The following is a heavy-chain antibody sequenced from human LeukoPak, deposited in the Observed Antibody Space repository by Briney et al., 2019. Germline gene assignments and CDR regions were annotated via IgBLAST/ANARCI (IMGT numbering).Heavy chain of an antibody. CDR3: ARERPSSYYFDY. V-gene: IGHV1-46*02. Sequence: ASVKVSCKASGYPVNSFYTHWVRQAPGQGLEWVGIIYPSGGGASFTQKFQGRVTMTRDTSTSTFYMELSSLRSEDTAVYFCARERPSSYYFDYWGQGTLVTVSS. CDR2: IYPSGGGA. J-gene: IGHJ4*02. CDR1: GYPVNSFY.